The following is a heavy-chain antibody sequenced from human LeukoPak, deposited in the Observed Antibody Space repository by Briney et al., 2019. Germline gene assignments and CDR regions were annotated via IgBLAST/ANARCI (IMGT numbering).Heavy chain of an antibody. J-gene: IGHJ4*02. CDR3: ARDIGGSYTAIDY. D-gene: IGHD1-26*01. CDR2: ITSSGSTI. Sequence: GGSLRLSCAASGFTFSDYYMSWIRQAPGEGLEWVSCITSSGSTIFYADSVKGRFTISRDNPRNSLYLQMNSLRAEDTAVYYCARDIGGSYTAIDYWGQGTLVTVSS. V-gene: IGHV3-11*04. CDR1: GFTFSDYY.